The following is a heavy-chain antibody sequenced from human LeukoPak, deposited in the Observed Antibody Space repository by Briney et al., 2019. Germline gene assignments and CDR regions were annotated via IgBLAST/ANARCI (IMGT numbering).Heavy chain of an antibody. CDR1: GFTFSSYA. V-gene: IGHV3-30-3*01. Sequence: GGSLRLSCAASGFTFSSYAMHWVRQAPGKGLEWVAVISYDGSNKYYADSVKGRFTISRDNSKNTLYLQMNSLRAEDTAVYYCARDGGFRARPNYYFDYWGQGTLVTVSS. CDR3: ARDGGFRARPNYYFDY. CDR2: ISYDGSNK. D-gene: IGHD3-16*01. J-gene: IGHJ4*02.